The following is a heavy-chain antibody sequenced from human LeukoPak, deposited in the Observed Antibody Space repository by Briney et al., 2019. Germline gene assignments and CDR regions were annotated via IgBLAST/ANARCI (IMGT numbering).Heavy chain of an antibody. CDR1: GFTFSSYG. CDR3: ARVGQQQLVEGGYFDY. V-gene: IGHV3-30*03. Sequence: GGSLRLSCAASGFTFSSYGMHWVRQAPGKGLEWVAVISYDGSNKYYADSVKGRFTISRDNSKNTLYLQMNSLRAEDTAVYYCARVGQQQLVEGGYFDYWGQGTLVTVSS. D-gene: IGHD6-13*01. J-gene: IGHJ4*02. CDR2: ISYDGSNK.